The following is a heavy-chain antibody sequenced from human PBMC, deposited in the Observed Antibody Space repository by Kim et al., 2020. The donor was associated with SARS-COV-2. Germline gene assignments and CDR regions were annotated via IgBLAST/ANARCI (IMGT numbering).Heavy chain of an antibody. Sequence: SVKGRFTISRDNAKNSLYLQMNSLRAEDTAVYYCARGSGINLYYYYGMDVWGQGTTVTVSS. J-gene: IGHJ6*02. CDR3: ARGSGINLYYYYGMDV. V-gene: IGHV3-21*01.